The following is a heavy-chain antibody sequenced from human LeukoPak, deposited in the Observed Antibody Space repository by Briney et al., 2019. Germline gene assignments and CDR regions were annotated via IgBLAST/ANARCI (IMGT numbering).Heavy chain of an antibody. D-gene: IGHD3-10*01. V-gene: IGHV1-18*01. CDR1: GYTFTSYG. J-gene: IGHJ4*02. CDR2: ISAYNGNT. CDR3: ARVSYYGSGSFSDFDY. Sequence: ASVKVSCKASGYTFTSYGISWVRQAPGQGLEWMGWISAYNGNTNYAQKLQGRVTMTTDTSTSTAYMELRSLRSDDTAVYYCARVSYYGSGSFSDFDYWGQGTLVTVSS.